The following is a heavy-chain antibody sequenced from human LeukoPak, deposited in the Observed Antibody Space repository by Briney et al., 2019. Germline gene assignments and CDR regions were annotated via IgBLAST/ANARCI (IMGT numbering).Heavy chain of an antibody. V-gene: IGHV3-23*01. J-gene: IGHJ4*02. CDR2: ISGSGGST. CDR3: ATYRQVLLPFKS. Sequence: GGTLRLSCAASGFTFSSYGMSWVRQAPGKGLEWVSAISGSGGSTYYADSVKGRFTISRDNSKSTLSLQMNSLRAEDTAIYYCATYRQVLLPFKSWGQGTLVTVSS. D-gene: IGHD2-8*02. CDR1: GFTFSSYG.